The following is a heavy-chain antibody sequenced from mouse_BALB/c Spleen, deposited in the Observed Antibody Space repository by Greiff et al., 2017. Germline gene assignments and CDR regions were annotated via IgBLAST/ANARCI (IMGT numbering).Heavy chain of an antibody. V-gene: IGHV3-2*02. CDR3: AKGGDSYWYFDV. CDR1: GYSITSDYA. Sequence: EVKLQESGPGLVKPSQSLSLTCTVTGYSITSDYAWNWIRQFPGNKLEWMGYISYSGSTSYNPSLKSRISITRDTSKNQFFLQLNSVTTEDTATYYCAKGGDSYWYFDVWGAGTTVTVSS. CDR2: ISYSGST. J-gene: IGHJ1*01. D-gene: IGHD3-3*01.